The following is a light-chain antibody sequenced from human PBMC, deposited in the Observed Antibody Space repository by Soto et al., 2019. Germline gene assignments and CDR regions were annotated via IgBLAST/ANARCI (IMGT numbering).Light chain of an antibody. CDR2: DVS. V-gene: IGKV1-33*01. CDR3: QQYGNFPST. CDR1: QDIGNH. J-gene: IGKJ2*01. Sequence: DIQMTQSPSSLSASIGDRVTITCQASQDIGNHLNWYQQKLGKAPKLLIYDVSNLEPGVPPRFSGSGSGTDFSFTISSLQPEDIGTYYCQQYGNFPSTFGQGTKLDIK.